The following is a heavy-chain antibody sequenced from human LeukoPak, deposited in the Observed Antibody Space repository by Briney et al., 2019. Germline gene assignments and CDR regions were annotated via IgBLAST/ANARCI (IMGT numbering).Heavy chain of an antibody. CDR3: SKGIVRVGDYVWGSYRYSYYFDY. D-gene: IGHD3-16*02. Sequence: PGGSLRLSCAASGFTFDDYTMHWVRHAPGKGLEWVSLISWDGGSTYYADSVKGRFTISRDNSKNSLYLQMNSLRTEDTALYYCSKGIVRVGDYVWGSYRYSYYFDYWGQGTLVTVSS. V-gene: IGHV3-43*01. J-gene: IGHJ4*02. CDR1: GFTFDDYT. CDR2: ISWDGGST.